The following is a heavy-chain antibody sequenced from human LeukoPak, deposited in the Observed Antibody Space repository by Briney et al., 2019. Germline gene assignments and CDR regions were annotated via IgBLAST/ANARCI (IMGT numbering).Heavy chain of an antibody. CDR3: ARSGTWPNWFDP. V-gene: IGHV4-4*09. D-gene: IGHD1-26*01. J-gene: IGHJ5*02. Sequence: PSETLSLTCTASGGSISSDDWSWIRQPPGKGLEWIGYIYNSWTTNYNPSLKRRVTISVDMQKHQFSLKLTSVTAPHTAVYYCARSGTWPNWFDPWGQGTLVTVSS. CDR2: IYNSWTT. CDR1: GGSISSDD.